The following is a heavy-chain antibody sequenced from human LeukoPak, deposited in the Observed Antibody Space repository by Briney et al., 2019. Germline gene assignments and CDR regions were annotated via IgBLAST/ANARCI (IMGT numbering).Heavy chain of an antibody. V-gene: IGHV1-69*13. D-gene: IGHD3-10*01. J-gene: IGHJ4*02. CDR2: IIPIFGTA. CDR3: ARWPGPRWFGDYYFDY. Sequence: SVKVSCKASGGTFSSYAISWVRQAPGQGLEWMGGIIPIFGTANYAQKFQGRVTTTADESTSTAYMELRSLRSDDTAVYYCARWPGPRWFGDYYFDYWGQGTLVTVSS. CDR1: GGTFSSYA.